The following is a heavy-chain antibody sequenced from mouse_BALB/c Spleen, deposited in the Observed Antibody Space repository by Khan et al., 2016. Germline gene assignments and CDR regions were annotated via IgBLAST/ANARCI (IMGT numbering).Heavy chain of an antibody. CDR3: AADYYGSNWFAY. Sequence: QIQLVQSGPELKKPGETAKNSCKASGYTLTNYGMNRVKQAPGKGLKWTGWINTNTGEPTYAEEFKGHFVFSLETPASTAYLHITNLQNEDTATYFCAADYYGSNWFAYWGQGTLVTVSA. CDR2: INTNTGEP. V-gene: IGHV9-3*02. CDR1: GYTLTNYG. D-gene: IGHD1-1*01. J-gene: IGHJ3*01.